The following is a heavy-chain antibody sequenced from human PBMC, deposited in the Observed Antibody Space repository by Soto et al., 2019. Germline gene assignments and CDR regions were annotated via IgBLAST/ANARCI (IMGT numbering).Heavy chain of an antibody. V-gene: IGHV4-31*03. J-gene: IGHJ6*02. CDR2: IYYSGST. CDR3: APLSVPLSGPYGIHV. D-gene: IGHD2-15*01. CDR1: GGSISSGGYY. Sequence: PSETLSLTCTVSGGSISSGGYYWSWIRQHPGKGLEWIGYIYYSGSTYYNPSLKSRVTISVDTSKNQFSLKLSSVTAADTAVYYCAPLSVPLSGPYGIHVWGQGTTVTVS.